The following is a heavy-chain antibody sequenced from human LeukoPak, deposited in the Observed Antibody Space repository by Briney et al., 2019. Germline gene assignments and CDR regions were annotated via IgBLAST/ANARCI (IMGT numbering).Heavy chain of an antibody. J-gene: IGHJ3*02. CDR3: TRASWFGELLRSFDI. Sequence: PSETLSLTCTVSGGSISSYYWSWIRQPAGKGLEWIGRIYTSGSTNYNPSLKSRVTMSVDTSKNQFSLKLSSVTAADTAVYYCTRASWFGELLRSFDIWGQGTMVTVSS. V-gene: IGHV4-4*07. CDR1: GGSISSYY. CDR2: IYTSGST. D-gene: IGHD3-10*01.